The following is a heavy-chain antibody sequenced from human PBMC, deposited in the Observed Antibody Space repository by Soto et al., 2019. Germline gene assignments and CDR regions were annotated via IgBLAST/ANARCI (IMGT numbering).Heavy chain of an antibody. J-gene: IGHJ6*02. V-gene: IGHV3-30-3*01. CDR1: GFTFNSYA. CDR3: ARETPHERYFHYYYGMDV. Sequence: PGGSLRLSCKASGFTFNSYAMHWVRQPPGKGLEWVAVMSSDGTNKYYTDSVKGRFTISRDNSKSTLFLRMNSLRAQDTAVYYCARETPHERYFHYYYGMDVWGQGTTVTVSS. CDR2: MSSDGTNK. D-gene: IGHD1-1*01.